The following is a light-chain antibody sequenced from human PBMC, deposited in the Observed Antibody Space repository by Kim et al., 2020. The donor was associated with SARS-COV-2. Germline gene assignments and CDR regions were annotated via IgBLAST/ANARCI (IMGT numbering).Light chain of an antibody. J-gene: IGLJ3*02. CDR3: CSYTGTYWV. V-gene: IGLV2-11*01. CDR2: DVN. CDR1: SNDVGGNNY. Sequence: QSALTQPRSVSGSPGQPVTISCTGTSNDVGGNNYVSWYQHHPGKAPKLLIYDVNNWPSGVPDRFSGSKSGNTASLTISGLQAEDEADYYCCSYTGTYWVFGGGTTLTVL.